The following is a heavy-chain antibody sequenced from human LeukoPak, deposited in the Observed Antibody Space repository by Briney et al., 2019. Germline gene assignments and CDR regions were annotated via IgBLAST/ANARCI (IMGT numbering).Heavy chain of an antibody. J-gene: IGHJ4*02. CDR2: ICRSGGST. D-gene: IGHD2-15*01. Sequence: GGSLRLSCAASGFTFSSYAMSWVRDAPGEGLEWVSAICRSGGSTYYADSVKGRLTISRDNSTNTLYLQMNRLRAEDTAVYYCANWRYCSGGSCPGPFDYWGQGTLVTVSS. CDR3: ANWRYCSGGSCPGPFDY. CDR1: GFTFSSYA. V-gene: IGHV3-23*01.